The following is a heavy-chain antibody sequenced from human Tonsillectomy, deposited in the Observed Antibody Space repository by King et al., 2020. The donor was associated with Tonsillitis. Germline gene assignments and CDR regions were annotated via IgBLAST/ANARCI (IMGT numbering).Heavy chain of an antibody. Sequence: QLQESGPGLVKPSETLSLTCTVSGGSISSYYWSWIRQPPGKGLEWIGYIYYSGSTNYNPSRKSRVTMSVDTSKNQFFLKLSSVTAADTAVYYCARDLLIGGASWFDPWGQGTLVTVSS. D-gene: IGHD3-10*01. V-gene: IGHV4-59*01. J-gene: IGHJ5*02. CDR1: GGSISSYY. CDR3: ARDLLIGGASWFDP. CDR2: IYYSGST.